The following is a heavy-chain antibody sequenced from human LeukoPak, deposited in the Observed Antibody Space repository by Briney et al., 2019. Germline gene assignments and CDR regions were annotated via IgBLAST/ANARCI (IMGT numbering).Heavy chain of an antibody. CDR1: GGSISSSSYY. J-gene: IGHJ6*02. CDR2: IYYSGST. Sequence: PSETLSLTCTVSGGSISSSSYYWGWIRHPPGKGLEWIGSIYYSGSTYYNPSLKSRVTISVDTSKNQFSLKLSSVTAADTAVYYCARHMYYDFWSGYYPYGMDVWGQGTTVTVSS. CDR3: ARHMYYDFWSGYYPYGMDV. V-gene: IGHV4-39*01. D-gene: IGHD3-3*01.